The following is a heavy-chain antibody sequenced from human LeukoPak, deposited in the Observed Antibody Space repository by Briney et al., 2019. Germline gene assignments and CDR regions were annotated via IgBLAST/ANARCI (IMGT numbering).Heavy chain of an antibody. CDR1: GGSISSYY. Sequence: PSETLSLTCTVSGGSISSYYWSWIRQPPGKGLEWIGYIYYSGSTYYNPSLKSLVTISVDTSKNQFSLKLSSVTAADTAVYYCARGLFSSFDYWGQGTLVTVSS. CDR2: IYYSGST. CDR3: ARGLFSSFDY. V-gene: IGHV4-59*08. D-gene: IGHD3-10*02. J-gene: IGHJ4*02.